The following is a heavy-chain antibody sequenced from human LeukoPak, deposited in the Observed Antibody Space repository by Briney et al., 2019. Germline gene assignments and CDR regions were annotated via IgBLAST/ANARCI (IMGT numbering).Heavy chain of an antibody. CDR1: GGSFSGYY. CDR3: ARVTGIAAAGPFDY. V-gene: IGHV4-34*01. J-gene: IGHJ4*02. D-gene: IGHD6-13*01. Sequence: SETLSLTCAVYGGSFSGYYWSWIRQPPGKGLEWIGEINHSGSTNYNPSLKSRVTISVDTSKNQFSLKLSSVTAADTAVYYCARVTGIAAAGPFDYWGQGTLVTVSS. CDR2: INHSGST.